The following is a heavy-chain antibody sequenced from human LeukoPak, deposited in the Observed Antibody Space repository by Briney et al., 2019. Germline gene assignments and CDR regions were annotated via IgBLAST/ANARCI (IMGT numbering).Heavy chain of an antibody. D-gene: IGHD3-10*01. Sequence: PGGSLRLSCAASGFTFSSYSMNWVRQAPGKGLEWVSSISSSSSYIYYADSVKGRFTISRDNAENSLYLQMNSLRAEDTAVYYCARVDLYYGSGSYGRRGWVYYMDVWGKGTTVTISS. V-gene: IGHV3-21*01. CDR3: ARVDLYYGSGSYGRRGWVYYMDV. CDR1: GFTFSSYS. J-gene: IGHJ6*03. CDR2: ISSSSSYI.